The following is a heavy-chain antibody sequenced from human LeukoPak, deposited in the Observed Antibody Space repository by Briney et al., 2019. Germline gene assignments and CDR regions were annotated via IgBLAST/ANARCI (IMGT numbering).Heavy chain of an antibody. CDR1: GFTFDDYA. CDR2: ISWNSGSI. CDR3: AIYRGGSGSYYH. J-gene: IGHJ4*02. D-gene: IGHD3-10*01. Sequence: PGGSLRLSCAASGFTFDDYAMHWVRQAPGKGLEWVSGISWNSGSIGYADSVKGRFTISRDNAKNSLYLQMNSLRAEDTALYYCAIYRGGSGSYYHWGQGTLVTVSS. V-gene: IGHV3-9*01.